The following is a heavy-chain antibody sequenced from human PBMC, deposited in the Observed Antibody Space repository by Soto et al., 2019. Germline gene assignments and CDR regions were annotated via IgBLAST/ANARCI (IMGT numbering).Heavy chain of an antibody. CDR1: GFRFSDYA. J-gene: IGHJ4*02. V-gene: IGHV3-23*01. Sequence: AGGSQRLSCAASGFRFSDYAMSWVRPAPGKGLEWVSVISESGGSTHYADSVRGRFTVSRDNSKNSLSLRMNSLRDEDTAVYFCAKRSPYSSGWYSPIFDYWGQGALVTVSS. D-gene: IGHD6-13*01. CDR2: ISESGGST. CDR3: AKRSPYSSGWYSPIFDY.